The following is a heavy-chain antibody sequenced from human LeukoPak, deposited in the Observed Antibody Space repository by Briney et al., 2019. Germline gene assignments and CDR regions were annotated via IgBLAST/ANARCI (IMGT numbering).Heavy chain of an antibody. V-gene: IGHV4-4*07. D-gene: IGHD3-16*02. Sequence: SETLSLTCTVSGGSISSYYWSWIRQPAGKGLEWIGRIYTSGSTNYNPSLKSRVTMSVDTSKNQFSLKLSSVTAADTAVYYCARQGERLGELSPVDYWGQGTLVTVSS. CDR1: GGSISSYY. CDR3: ARQGERLGELSPVDY. CDR2: IYTSGST. J-gene: IGHJ4*02.